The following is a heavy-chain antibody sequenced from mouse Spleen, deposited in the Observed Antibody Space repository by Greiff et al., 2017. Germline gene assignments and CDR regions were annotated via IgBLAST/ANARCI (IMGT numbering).Heavy chain of an antibody. D-gene: IGHD3-2*02. CDR1: GYTFTDYY. Sequence: QVQLQQSGAELVRPGASVKLSCKASGYTFTDYYINWVKQRPGQGLEWIARIYPGSGNTYYNEKFKGKATLTAEKSSSTAYMQLSSLTSEDSAVYFCARELRSLYYYAMDYWGQGTSVTVSS. V-gene: IGHV1-76*01. CDR2: IYPGSGNT. J-gene: IGHJ4*01. CDR3: ARELRSLYYYAMDY.